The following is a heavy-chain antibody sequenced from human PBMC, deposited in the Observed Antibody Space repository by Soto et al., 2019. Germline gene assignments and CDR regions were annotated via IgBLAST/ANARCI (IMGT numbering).Heavy chain of an antibody. D-gene: IGHD2-21*02. CDR3: AKDSYKVVVTPEFDY. CDR2: ISYDGSNK. V-gene: IGHV3-30*18. J-gene: IGHJ4*02. CDR1: GFTFSSYG. Sequence: QVQLVKSGGGVVQPGRSLRLSCAASGFTFSSYGMHWVRQAPGKGLEWVAVISYDGSNKYYADSVKGRFTISRDNSKNTLYLQMNSLRAEDTAVYYCAKDSYKVVVTPEFDYWGQGTLVTVSS.